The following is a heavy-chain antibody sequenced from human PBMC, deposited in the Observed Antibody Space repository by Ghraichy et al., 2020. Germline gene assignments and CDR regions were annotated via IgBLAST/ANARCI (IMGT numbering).Heavy chain of an antibody. V-gene: IGHV3-23*01. J-gene: IGHJ4*02. CDR1: GFTFSNSA. D-gene: IGHD6-19*01. CDR2: IRGNGVKT. Sequence: GGSLRLSCAAAGFTFSNSAMSWLRQAPGKGLEGVSAIRGNGVKTYYAASVKGRFTVSRDNSKNSVFLQMNSLRAEDTAVYYCARETDTTGWYSADYWGQGTLVTVSS. CDR3: ARETDTTGWYSADY.